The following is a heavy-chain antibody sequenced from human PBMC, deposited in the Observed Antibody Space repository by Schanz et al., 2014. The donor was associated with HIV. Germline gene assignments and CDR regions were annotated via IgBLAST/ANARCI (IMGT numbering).Heavy chain of an antibody. J-gene: IGHJ4*02. CDR3: VRGDPIGSF. CDR1: GFAFSSSW. Sequence: EVQVVDSGGGLVKPGGSLRLSCAASGFAFSSSWMHWVRQTPGKGLEWVAHINQDKSDKRYLYSVRGRFTVSRDNTKNSLFLQMSSLRAEDTAIYYCVRGDPIGSFWGQGTLVTVSS. V-gene: IGHV3-7*01. CDR2: INQDKSDK. D-gene: IGHD2-21*02.